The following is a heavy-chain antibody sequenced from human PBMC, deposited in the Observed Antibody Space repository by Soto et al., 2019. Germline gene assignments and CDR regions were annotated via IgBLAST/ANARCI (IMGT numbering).Heavy chain of an antibody. CDR2: ISSSSSYI. Sequence: EVQLVESGGGLVKPGGSLRLSCAASGFTFSTYSMNWVRQAPGKGLEWVSSISSSSSYIYYADSVKGRFTISRDNAKNSLYLQMNSPRAEDTAVYYCARAGRDGYTIDYWGQGTLVTVSS. D-gene: IGHD5-12*01. J-gene: IGHJ4*02. CDR3: ARAGRDGYTIDY. V-gene: IGHV3-21*01. CDR1: GFTFSTYS.